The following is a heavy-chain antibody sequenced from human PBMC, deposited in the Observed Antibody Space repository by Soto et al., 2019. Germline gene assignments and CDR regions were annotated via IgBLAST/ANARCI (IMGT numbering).Heavy chain of an antibody. CDR2: ISYDGSNK. D-gene: IGHD4-4*01. J-gene: IGHJ6*02. Sequence: GGSLRLSCAASGFTFSSYAMHWVRQAPGKGLEWVAVISYDGSNKYYADSVKGRFTISRDNSKNTLYLQMNSLRAEDTAVYYCARDLSYSNRYYGMDVWGQRTTVTVSS. CDR3: ARDLSYSNRYYGMDV. V-gene: IGHV3-30-3*01. CDR1: GFTFSSYA.